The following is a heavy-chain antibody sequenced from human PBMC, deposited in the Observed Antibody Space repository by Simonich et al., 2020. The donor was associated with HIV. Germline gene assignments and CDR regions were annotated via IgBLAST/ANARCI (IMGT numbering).Heavy chain of an antibody. D-gene: IGHD6-19*01. CDR3: ARSVAATDYFDY. CDR2: IYYSGST. Sequence: QLQLQESGPGLVKPSETLSLTCTVSGGSISSSSYYWGWIRQPPGKGLEWIGSIYYSGSTYYNPSLKSRVTISVDTSKKQFSLKLSSVTAADTAVYYCARSVAATDYFDYWGQGTLVTVSS. J-gene: IGHJ4*02. CDR1: GGSISSSSYY. V-gene: IGHV4-39*01.